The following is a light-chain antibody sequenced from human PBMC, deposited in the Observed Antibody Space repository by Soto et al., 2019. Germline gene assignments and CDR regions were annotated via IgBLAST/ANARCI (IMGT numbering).Light chain of an antibody. CDR1: FSDVGSYNL. CDR3: CSYAGSSTVV. J-gene: IGLJ2*01. Sequence: QSALTQPASVSGSPGQSITISCTGTFSDVGSYNLVSWYQQHPGKAPKLMIYEDTKRPSGVSNRFSGSKSGYTASLTISGLQAEDEADYYCCSYAGSSTVVFGGGTSSPS. CDR2: EDT. V-gene: IGLV2-23*01.